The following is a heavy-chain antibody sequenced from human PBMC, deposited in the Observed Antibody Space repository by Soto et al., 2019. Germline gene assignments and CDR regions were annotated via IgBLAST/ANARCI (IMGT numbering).Heavy chain of an antibody. CDR2: ISAYNGNT. CDR3: ARAGHYYDSSGYAT. CDR1: GYSFATSG. J-gene: IGHJ5*02. V-gene: IGHV1-18*01. D-gene: IGHD3-22*01. Sequence: QVKLVQSGTEVKKPGASMKVSCKASGYSFATSGISWVRHAPGQGLEWMGWISAYNGNTNYEQKLQDRVTMTTDTSTSTAYLELRSLRSDDTAVYYCARAGHYYDSSGYATWGQGTLVTVS.